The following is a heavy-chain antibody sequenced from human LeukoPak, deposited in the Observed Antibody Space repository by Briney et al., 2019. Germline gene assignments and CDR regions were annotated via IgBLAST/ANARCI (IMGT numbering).Heavy chain of an antibody. CDR3: ARDFIGASRYYGY. D-gene: IGHD3-16*01. CDR1: GFTFSSYT. CDR2: ISPSGNAV. J-gene: IGHJ4*02. Sequence: GGSLRLSCAASGFTFSSYTMNWVRQAPGKGLELVSSISPSGNAVYHADSVKGRFTLSRDNAQNSLYLQINSLRDEDTGVYYCARDFIGASRYYGYWGQGDLVTVSS. V-gene: IGHV3-21*01.